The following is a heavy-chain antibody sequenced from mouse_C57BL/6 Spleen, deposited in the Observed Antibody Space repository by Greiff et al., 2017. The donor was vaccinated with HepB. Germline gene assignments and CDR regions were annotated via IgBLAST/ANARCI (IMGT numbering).Heavy chain of an antibody. Sequence: EVKLVESGGGLVKPGGSLKLSCAASGFTFSSYAMSWVRQTPEKRLEWVATISDGGSYIYYPDNVKGRFTISRDNAKNNLYLQMSHLKSEDTAMYYCARERGGTGYFDYWGQGTTLTVSS. J-gene: IGHJ2*01. V-gene: IGHV5-4*01. CDR3: ARERGGTGYFDY. CDR1: GFTFSSYA. D-gene: IGHD3-3*01. CDR2: ISDGGSYI.